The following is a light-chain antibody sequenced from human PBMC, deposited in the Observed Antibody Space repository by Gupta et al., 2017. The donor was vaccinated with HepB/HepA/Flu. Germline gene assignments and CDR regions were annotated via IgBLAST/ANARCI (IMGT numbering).Light chain of an antibody. CDR3: QAFDNSLSSVV. CDR1: SSNIGAHYD. CDR2: DNN. V-gene: IGLV1-40*01. J-gene: IGLJ2*01. Sequence: QSGLTQPPSVSGAPGQRVTISCTGSSSNIGAHYDVHWYQQLPKPAPKLLIYDNNRRPSGVPDRFSGSKSGTSASLAITGLQTEDAAYYYCQAFDNSLSSVVFGGGTKLTVI.